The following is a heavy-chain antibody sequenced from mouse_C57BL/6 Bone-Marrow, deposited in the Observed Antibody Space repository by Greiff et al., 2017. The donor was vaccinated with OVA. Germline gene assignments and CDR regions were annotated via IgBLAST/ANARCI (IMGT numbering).Heavy chain of an antibody. CDR3: AKANWYYFDY. Sequence: QVQLQQPGAELVKPGASVKLSCKASGYTFTSYWIHWVKQRPGQGLEWIGMIHPNSGSTNYNEKFKSKATLTVDKSSSTAYMQLSSLTSEDSAVYYCAKANWYYFDYWGQGTTLTVSS. J-gene: IGHJ2*01. CDR1: GYTFTSYW. V-gene: IGHV1-64*01. D-gene: IGHD4-1*01. CDR2: IHPNSGST.